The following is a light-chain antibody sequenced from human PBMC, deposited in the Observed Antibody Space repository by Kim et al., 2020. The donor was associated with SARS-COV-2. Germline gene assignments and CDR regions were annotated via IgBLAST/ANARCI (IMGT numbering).Light chain of an antibody. CDR1: SRDVGAYDY. CDR3: TSYTHNTTNTYV. J-gene: IGLJ1*01. CDR2: DVN. V-gene: IGLV2-14*03. Sequence: QSALTQPASVSGSPGQSITLSCTGSSRDVGAYDYVAWYQQHPGIAPKLLIYDVNKRPSGVSDRFSGCKSGNTASLTISGLQAEDEADYYCTSYTHNTTNTYVFGPGTKVTVL.